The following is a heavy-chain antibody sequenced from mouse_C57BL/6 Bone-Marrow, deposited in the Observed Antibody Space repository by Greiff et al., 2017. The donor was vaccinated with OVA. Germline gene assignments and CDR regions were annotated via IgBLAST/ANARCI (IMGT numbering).Heavy chain of an antibody. Sequence: EVQLVESEGGLVQPGRSMKLSCTASGFTFSDYYMAWVRQVPEKGLEWVANINYDGSSTYYLDSLKSRFIISRDNAKNILYLQMSSLKSEDTATYYCAREDYSKDYWGQGTTLTVSS. CDR3: AREDYSKDY. CDR2: INYDGSST. V-gene: IGHV5-16*01. CDR1: GFTFSDYY. J-gene: IGHJ2*01. D-gene: IGHD2-5*01.